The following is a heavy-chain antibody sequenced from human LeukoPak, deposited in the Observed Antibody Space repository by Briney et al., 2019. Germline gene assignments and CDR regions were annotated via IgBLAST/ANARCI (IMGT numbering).Heavy chain of an antibody. D-gene: IGHD3-10*01. CDR3: VREFSGEYDY. V-gene: IGHV3-7*01. J-gene: IGHJ4*02. CDR2: IKEDGSEK. Sequence: GGSLRLSCAASGFTFRNYWMTWVRQAPGKGLEWVANIKEDGSEKYCVDSVKGRFTISRDNAKNSLYLQMNSLRAEDTAVYYCVREFSGEYDYWGQGTLVTVSS. CDR1: GFTFRNYW.